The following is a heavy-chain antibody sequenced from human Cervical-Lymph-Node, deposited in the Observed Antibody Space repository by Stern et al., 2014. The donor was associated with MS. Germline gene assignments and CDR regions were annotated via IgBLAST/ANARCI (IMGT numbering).Heavy chain of an antibody. CDR1: GGSISSSNW. CDR2: IYHSGST. V-gene: IGHV4-4*02. CDR3: ARDSYGDYDYYYGMDV. Sequence: QLQLQESGPGLVKPSGTLSLTCAVSGGSISSSNWCSWVRQPPGKGLEWVGEIYHSGSTNYNPSLKRRVTISVEKPKNQFSLKLSSVTAADTAVYYCARDSYGDYDYYYGMDVWGQGTTVTVYS. J-gene: IGHJ6*02. D-gene: IGHD4-17*01.